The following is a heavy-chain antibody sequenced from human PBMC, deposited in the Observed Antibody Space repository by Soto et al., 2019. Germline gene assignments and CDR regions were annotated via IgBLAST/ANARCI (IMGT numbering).Heavy chain of an antibody. D-gene: IGHD3-3*01. CDR2: IYYSGST. CDR3: ARGVGHWDFWRDHNQQNWFDP. J-gene: IGHJ5*02. V-gene: IGHV4-59*01. Sequence: PSETLSLTCTVSGGSISSYYWSWIRQPPGKGLEWIGYIYYSGSTNYNPSLKSRVTISVDTSKNQFSLELSSVTAADTAVCYCARGVGHWDFWRDHNQQNWFDPWGQGTLVTVSS. CDR1: GGSISSYY.